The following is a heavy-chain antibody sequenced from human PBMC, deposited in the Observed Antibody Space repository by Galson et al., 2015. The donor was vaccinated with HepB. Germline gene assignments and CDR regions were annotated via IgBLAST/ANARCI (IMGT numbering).Heavy chain of an antibody. J-gene: IGHJ4*02. D-gene: IGHD6-13*01. CDR1: GFTFSSYS. Sequence: SLRLSCAASGFTFSSYSMNWVRQAPGKGLEWVSYISISSSTIYYADSVKGRFTISRDNAKNSLYLQMNSLRAEDTAVYYCARDGRSWWQQLVLFDYWGQGTLVTVSS. V-gene: IGHV3-48*04. CDR3: ARDGRSWWQQLVLFDY. CDR2: ISISSSTI.